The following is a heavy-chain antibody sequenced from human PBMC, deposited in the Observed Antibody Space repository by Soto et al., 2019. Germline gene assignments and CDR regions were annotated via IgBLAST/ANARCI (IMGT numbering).Heavy chain of an antibody. D-gene: IGHD1-20*01. J-gene: IGHJ4*02. Sequence: ASVKVSCKASGGTFSSYAISWVRQAPGQGLEWMGGIIPNNGNTGYAQKFQGRVTMTRDTSISTAYMELSSLRSEDTAVYYCARETSYKNFDYWGQGILVTVSS. CDR3: ARETSYKNFDY. CDR1: GGTFSSYA. CDR2: IIPNNGNT. V-gene: IGHV1-8*02.